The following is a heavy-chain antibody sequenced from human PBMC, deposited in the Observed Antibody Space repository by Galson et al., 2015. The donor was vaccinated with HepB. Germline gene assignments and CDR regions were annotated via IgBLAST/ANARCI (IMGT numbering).Heavy chain of an antibody. CDR1: GFTFSSYS. Sequence: SLRLSCAASGFTFSSYSMNWVRQAPGKGLEWVSYISSSSSTIYYADSVKGRFTISRDNAKNSLYLQMNSLRAEDTAVYYCARDSLDYGDYLNSYYYYGMDVWGQGTTVTVSS. J-gene: IGHJ6*02. CDR2: ISSSSSTI. CDR3: ARDSLDYGDYLNSYYYYGMDV. V-gene: IGHV3-48*01. D-gene: IGHD4-17*01.